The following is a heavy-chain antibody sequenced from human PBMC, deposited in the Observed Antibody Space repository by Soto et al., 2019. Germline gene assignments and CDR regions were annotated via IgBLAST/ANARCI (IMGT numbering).Heavy chain of an antibody. Sequence: PGGSLRLCCAASGFTFSSYAMSWVRQAPGKGLEWVSVIYSDGSTYYADSVKGRFIISRDNSNNTLYFQMNSLRAEDTAVYYCATLTKYDIFPGFYPCWGQGTLVTVSS. CDR1: GFTFSSYA. CDR3: ATLTKYDIFPGFYPC. D-gene: IGHD3-9*01. V-gene: IGHV3-66*01. J-gene: IGHJ4*02. CDR2: IYSDGST.